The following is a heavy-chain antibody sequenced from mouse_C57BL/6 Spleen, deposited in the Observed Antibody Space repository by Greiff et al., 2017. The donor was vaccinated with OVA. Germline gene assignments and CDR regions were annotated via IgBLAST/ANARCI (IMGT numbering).Heavy chain of an antibody. D-gene: IGHD1-1*01. CDR2: ISSGGDYI. V-gene: IGHV5-9-1*02. Sequence: EVKLVESGAGLVKPGGSLKLSCAASGFTFSSYAMSWVRQTPEKRLEWVAYISSGGDYIYYADTVKGRFTISRDNARNTLYLQMSSLKSEDTAMYYCTRAPLITTVVGDYFDYWGQGTTLTVSS. CDR3: TRAPLITTVVGDYFDY. J-gene: IGHJ2*01. CDR1: GFTFSSYA.